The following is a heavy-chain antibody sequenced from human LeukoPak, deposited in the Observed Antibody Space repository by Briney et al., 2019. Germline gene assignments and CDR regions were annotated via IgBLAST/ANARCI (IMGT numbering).Heavy chain of an antibody. CDR1: VYTFTNYG. CDR3: ARDHRYCTGGSCYPVDC. CDR2: ISAYNGNT. D-gene: IGHD2-15*01. V-gene: IGHV1-18*01. J-gene: IGHJ4*02. Sequence: ASVKVSCKGSVYTFTNYGINWVRQAPGQGLEWMGWISAYNGNTNYAQKFQGRVTMTTDTSTSTAYMELRSLRSDDTAVYHCARDHRYCTGGSCYPVDCRGQGTLVTVSS.